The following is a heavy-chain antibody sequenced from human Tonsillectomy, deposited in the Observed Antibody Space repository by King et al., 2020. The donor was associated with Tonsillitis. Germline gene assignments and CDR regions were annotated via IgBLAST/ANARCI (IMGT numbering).Heavy chain of an antibody. V-gene: IGHV4-31*01. J-gene: IGHJ4*02. CDR2: IFYSGIT. Sequence: VQLQESGPGLVKPSQTLSLTCTVSGASITSDGFCWNWIRHHPGKGLEWIGYIFYSGITYYNPSLKTLVSLSVDTSKNQFSVKLNSVSAADTAVYYCARGDRYYFDYWGQGTLDAVSS. D-gene: IGHD5-24*01. CDR1: GASITSDGFC. CDR3: ARGDRYYFDY.